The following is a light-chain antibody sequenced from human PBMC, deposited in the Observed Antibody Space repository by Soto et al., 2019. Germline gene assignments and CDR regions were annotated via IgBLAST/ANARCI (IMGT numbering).Light chain of an antibody. J-gene: IGKJ4*01. V-gene: IGKV1-9*01. CDR1: QAMSTY. CDR2: SAS. CDR3: QQLNGYQLA. Sequence: DIQLTQSPSFLSAFVGDTVTITCRASQAMSTYLAWYQQKPGKVPKLLIRSASTLQSGVPPRFSGGGSGTEFTLTINTLQPDDSSIYYCQQLNGYQLAFGGGTNVEIK.